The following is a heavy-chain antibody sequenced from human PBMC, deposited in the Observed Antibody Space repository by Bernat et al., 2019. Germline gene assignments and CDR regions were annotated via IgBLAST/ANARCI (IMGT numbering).Heavy chain of an antibody. V-gene: IGHV4-39*01. CDR2: LHYRGNT. CDR1: GGSISRSNYY. J-gene: IGHJ2*01. D-gene: IGHD2-15*01. CDR3: ARGYCSGDACYRWDWYFAL. Sequence: QLQLQESGPGLVKPSETLSLTCTVSGGSISRSNYYWGWIRQPPGKGLEWIGSLHYRGNTYYNPALKSRVTISVGTSKIQFSQRLRSVAAADMAVYYCARGYCSGDACYRWDWYFALWGHGTLATVSS.